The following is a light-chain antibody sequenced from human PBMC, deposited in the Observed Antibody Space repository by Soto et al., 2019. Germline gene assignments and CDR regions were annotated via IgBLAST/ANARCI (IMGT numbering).Light chain of an antibody. CDR3: QQSYSTPPYT. CDR1: QSISSY. CDR2: AAS. V-gene: IGKV1-39*01. J-gene: IGKJ3*01. Sequence: DIQMTQSPSSLSASVGDRVTITCRASQSISSYLNWYQQKPGKAPKLLIYAASSLQSGVPSRFSGSGSGTDFTLTISSLQAEDFATYYCQQSYSTPPYTFGPGTKVHI.